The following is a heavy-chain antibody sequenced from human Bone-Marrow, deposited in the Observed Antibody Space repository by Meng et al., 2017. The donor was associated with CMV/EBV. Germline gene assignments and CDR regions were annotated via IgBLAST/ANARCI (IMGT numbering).Heavy chain of an antibody. Sequence: GGSLRLSCAGSGFTMHSFWMSWVRQAPGKGLEWVSVIYSGGSTYYADSVKGRFTISRDNSKNTLYLQMNSLRAEDTAVYYCARDDAEGGMDVWGQGTTVTVSS. V-gene: IGHV3-66*02. D-gene: IGHD3-16*01. J-gene: IGHJ6*02. CDR1: GFTMHSFW. CDR2: IYSGGST. CDR3: ARDDAEGGMDV.